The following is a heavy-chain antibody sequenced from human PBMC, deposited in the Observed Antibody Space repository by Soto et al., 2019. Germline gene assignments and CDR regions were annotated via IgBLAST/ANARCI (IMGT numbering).Heavy chain of an antibody. D-gene: IGHD5-18*01. CDR2: ISSSSSYI. Sequence: GGSLRLSCAASGFTFSSYSMNWVRQAPGKGLEWVSSISSSSSYIYYADSVKGRFTISRDNAKNSLYLQMNSLRAEDTAVYYCAREGRSGYSYGQYYYYGMDVWGQGTTVTVSS. J-gene: IGHJ6*02. CDR1: GFTFSSYS. V-gene: IGHV3-21*01. CDR3: AREGRSGYSYGQYYYYGMDV.